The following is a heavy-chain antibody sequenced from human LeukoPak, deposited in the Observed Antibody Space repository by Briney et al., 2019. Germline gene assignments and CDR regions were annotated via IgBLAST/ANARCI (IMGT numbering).Heavy chain of an antibody. J-gene: IGHJ4*02. Sequence: GGSLRLSCAASGFTFSSYGMHWVRQAPGKGLEWVAFIRYDGSNKYYADSVKGRFTISRDNSKNTLYLQMNSLRAEDTAVYYCAKDHPPYQLLYRELDYWRQGTLVTVSS. V-gene: IGHV3-30*02. CDR3: AKDHPPYQLLYRELDY. D-gene: IGHD2-2*02. CDR2: IRYDGSNK. CDR1: GFTFSSYG.